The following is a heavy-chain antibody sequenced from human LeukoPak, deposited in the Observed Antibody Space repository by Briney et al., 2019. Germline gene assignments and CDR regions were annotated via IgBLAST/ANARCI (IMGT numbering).Heavy chain of an antibody. Sequence: ASVKVSCQAAGYTFTDYYMHWVRQAPGQGLEWMGGINPDSGGTNYAQKFQGRVTMTRDTSISTAYMELSRVRSDDTAVYYCAKLERRFDYWGQGTLVTVSS. V-gene: IGHV1-2*02. D-gene: IGHD1-1*01. CDR2: INPDSGGT. J-gene: IGHJ4*02. CDR3: AKLERRFDY. CDR1: GYTFTDYY.